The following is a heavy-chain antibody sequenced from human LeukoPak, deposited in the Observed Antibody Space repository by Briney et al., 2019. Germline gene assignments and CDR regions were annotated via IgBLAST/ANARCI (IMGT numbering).Heavy chain of an antibody. CDR3: ASLPFL. Sequence: SETLSHTCAVYGGSFSGYYWSWIRQPPGKGLEWIGEINHSGSTNYNPSLRSRVTISVDKSKNQFSLKLNSVTAADTAVYYCASLPFLWGQGTLVTVSS. J-gene: IGHJ4*02. V-gene: IGHV4-34*01. CDR2: INHSGST. D-gene: IGHD2/OR15-2a*01. CDR1: GGSFSGYY.